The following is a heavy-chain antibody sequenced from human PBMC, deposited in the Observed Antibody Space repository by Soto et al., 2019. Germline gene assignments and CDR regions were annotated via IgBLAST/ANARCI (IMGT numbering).Heavy chain of an antibody. D-gene: IGHD4-17*01. Sequence: GGSLRLSCAASAFTFSASMHWVRQASGKGLEWVGRIRSKGNDYATAYAASVKGRFTISRDDSKNMAYLQMNSLKTEDTAVYYCSRVRTRGSRRGYFYYSGMDVWGQGTTVTVSS. CDR2: IRSKGNDYAT. CDR1: AFTFSAS. J-gene: IGHJ6*02. CDR3: SRVRTRGSRRGYFYYSGMDV. V-gene: IGHV3-73*01.